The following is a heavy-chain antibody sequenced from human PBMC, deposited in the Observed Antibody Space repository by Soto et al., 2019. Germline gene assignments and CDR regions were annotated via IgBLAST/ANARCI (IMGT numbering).Heavy chain of an antibody. D-gene: IGHD3-10*01. J-gene: IGHJ4*02. V-gene: IGHV3-33*01. Sequence: QMQLVESGGGVVQPGRSLRLSCAASGFIFSNYGMHWVRQAPGKGLEWVAIIWYDGSNKYYADSVKGRFTISRDNAKNTLYLQMNSLRAEDTAVYYCTRAGSYRSDYWGQGTLVTVSS. CDR1: GFIFSNYG. CDR2: IWYDGSNK. CDR3: TRAGSYRSDY.